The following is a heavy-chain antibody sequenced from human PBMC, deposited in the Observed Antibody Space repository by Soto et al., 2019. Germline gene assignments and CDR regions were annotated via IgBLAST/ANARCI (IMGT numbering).Heavy chain of an antibody. CDR2: IIPILGIA. CDR1: GGTFSSYT. J-gene: IGHJ4*02. D-gene: IGHD5-12*01. CDR3: ASPTSGYSGYGGFDY. V-gene: IGHV1-69*02. Sequence: QVQLVQSGAEVKKPGSSVKVSCKASGGTFSSYTISWVRQAPGQGIEWMGRIIPILGIANYAQKLQGRVTITEDTSTSTAYMELSSLRSEDTAVYYCASPTSGYSGYGGFDYWGQGTLVTVSS.